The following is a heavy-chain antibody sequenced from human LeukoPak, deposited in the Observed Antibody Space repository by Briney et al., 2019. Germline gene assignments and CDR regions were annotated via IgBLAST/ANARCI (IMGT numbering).Heavy chain of an antibody. CDR2: IYTSGST. D-gene: IGHD2-2*01. CDR3: ARQKCTSTSCLTKNAFDI. J-gene: IGHJ3*02. Sequence: PSETLSLTCTVSGSISSYDWSWIRQPPGKGLEWSGYIYTSGSTNYNPSLKSRVTISVDTSKNQFSLDLSSVTAADTAVYYCARQKCTSTSCLTKNAFDIWGQGTMVTVSS. CDR1: GSISSYD. V-gene: IGHV4-4*09.